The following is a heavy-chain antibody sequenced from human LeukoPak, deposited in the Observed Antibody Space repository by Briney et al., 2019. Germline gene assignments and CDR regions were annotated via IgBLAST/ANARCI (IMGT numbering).Heavy chain of an antibody. CDR1: GFIFRSYA. V-gene: IGHV3-23*01. CDR3: ATFGVIVRNDYLDY. J-gene: IGHJ4*02. Sequence: VQPGGSLRLSCVGSGFIFRSYAVTWVRQAPGKGLEWVSSITANGDATYYADSVKGRFTISRDNSKNTLYLQMSSLRAEDTAVYYCATFGVIVRNDYLDYWGRGALVAVSS. CDR2: ITANGDAT. D-gene: IGHD3-3*01.